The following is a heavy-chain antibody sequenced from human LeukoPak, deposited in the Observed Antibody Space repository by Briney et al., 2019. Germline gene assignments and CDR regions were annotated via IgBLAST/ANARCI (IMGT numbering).Heavy chain of an antibody. Sequence: ASVKVSCKASGYTLTNYDINWVRQATGQGLEWMGWMNPNSGDADYAEKFKGRVTMTRDTSTSTAYMELTSLTSDDTAIFYCARTGMGGNVWIDSWGQGTLVTVSS. V-gene: IGHV1-8*01. D-gene: IGHD1-26*01. J-gene: IGHJ5*01. CDR2: MNPNSGDA. CDR3: ARTGMGGNVWIDS. CDR1: GYTLTNYD.